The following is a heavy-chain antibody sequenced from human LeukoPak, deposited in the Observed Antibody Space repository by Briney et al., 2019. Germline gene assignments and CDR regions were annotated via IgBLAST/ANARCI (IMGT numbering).Heavy chain of an antibody. Sequence: PSETLSLTCTVSGGSISSSSYYWGWIRQPPGTGLEWIGSIYYSGSTYYNPSLKSRVTISVDTSKNQFSLKLSSVTAADTAVYYCARQNGYCSSTSCYTRDYWGQGTLVTVSS. CDR2: IYYSGST. D-gene: IGHD2-2*02. J-gene: IGHJ4*02. CDR3: ARQNGYCSSTSCYTRDY. CDR1: GGSISSSSYY. V-gene: IGHV4-39*01.